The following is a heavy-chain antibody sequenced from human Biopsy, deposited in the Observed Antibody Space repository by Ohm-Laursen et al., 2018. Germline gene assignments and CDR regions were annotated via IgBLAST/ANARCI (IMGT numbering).Heavy chain of an antibody. D-gene: IGHD3-10*01. CDR1: GFIFDDYA. Sequence: SLRLSCAASGFIFDDYAMHWVRQAPGKGLEWVSGISWDSGRIDYADSVKGRFTISRDNAKNSLYLHMNSLRAEDTAVYFCAKFEGDPTPSYYFDCWGQGTLVTVSS. J-gene: IGHJ4*02. V-gene: IGHV3-9*01. CDR2: ISWDSGRI. CDR3: AKFEGDPTPSYYFDC.